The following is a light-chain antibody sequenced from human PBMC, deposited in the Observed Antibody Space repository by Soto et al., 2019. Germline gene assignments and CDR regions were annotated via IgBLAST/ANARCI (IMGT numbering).Light chain of an antibody. CDR2: KAS. Sequence: DIQMTQSPSTLSGSVGDRVTITCRASQTISSWLAWYQQKPGKAPKLLIYKASTLKSGVPSRFSGSGSGTEFPLTISSLQPDDFATYYCQHYNSYSEALGQGTKVDI. CDR3: QHYNSYSEA. V-gene: IGKV1-5*03. CDR1: QTISSW. J-gene: IGKJ1*01.